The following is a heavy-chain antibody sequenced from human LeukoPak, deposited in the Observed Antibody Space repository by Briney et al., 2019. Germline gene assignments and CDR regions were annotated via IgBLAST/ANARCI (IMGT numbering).Heavy chain of an antibody. CDR2: INHSGST. V-gene: IGHV4-34*01. CDR1: GGSFSGYY. Sequence: SETLSLTCAVYGGSFSGYYWSWIRQPPGKGLEWIGEINHSGSTNYNPSLKSRVTISVDTSKNQFSLKLSSVTAADTAVYYCARGYCSSTSCYTYGMDVWGQGTRSPSP. CDR3: ARGYCSSTSCYTYGMDV. D-gene: IGHD2-2*02. J-gene: IGHJ6*02.